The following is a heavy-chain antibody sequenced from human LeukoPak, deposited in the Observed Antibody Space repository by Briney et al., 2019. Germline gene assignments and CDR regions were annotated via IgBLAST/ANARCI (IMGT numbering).Heavy chain of an antibody. V-gene: IGHV3-11*01. J-gene: IGHJ6*02. CDR3: ARDYQQLGEYGMDV. CDR1: GFTFSDYY. D-gene: IGHD6-13*01. Sequence: GGSLRLSCAASGFTFSDYYMSWIRQAPGKGLEWVSYISSSGSTIYYADSVKGRFTISRDNAKNSLYLQMNSLRAEDTTVYYCARDYQQLGEYGMDVWGQGTTVTVSS. CDR2: ISSSGSTI.